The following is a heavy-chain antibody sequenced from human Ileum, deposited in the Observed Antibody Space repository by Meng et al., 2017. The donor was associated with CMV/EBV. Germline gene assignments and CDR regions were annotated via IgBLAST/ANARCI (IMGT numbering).Heavy chain of an antibody. CDR2: INTNTGNP. J-gene: IGHJ4*02. V-gene: IGHV7-4-1*02. Sequence: SGYNFINYGINWVRQAPGQRLEWMGWINTNTGNPTYAQDFTGRFVFSLDTSVSTTYLQINSLRTEDSAVYYCTRGDGDHSSKFDYWGQGTLVTVSS. CDR3: TRGDGDHSSKFDY. CDR1: GYNFINYG. D-gene: IGHD5-24*01.